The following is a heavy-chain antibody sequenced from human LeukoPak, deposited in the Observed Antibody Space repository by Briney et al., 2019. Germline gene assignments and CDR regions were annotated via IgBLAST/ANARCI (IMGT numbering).Heavy chain of an antibody. D-gene: IGHD2-2*01. CDR1: GFTFSSYG. Sequence: GGSLRLSCAASGFTFSSYGMHWVRQAPGKGLEWVAVISYDGSNKYYADSVKGRFTISRDDSKNTLYLQTNSLRAEDTAVYYCAQEGYCSSTSCLWAWGQGTLVTVSS. V-gene: IGHV3-30*18. CDR2: ISYDGSNK. CDR3: AQEGYCSSTSCLWA. J-gene: IGHJ4*02.